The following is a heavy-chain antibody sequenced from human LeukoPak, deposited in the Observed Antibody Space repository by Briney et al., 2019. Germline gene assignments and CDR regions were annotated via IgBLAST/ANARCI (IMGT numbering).Heavy chain of an antibody. CDR1: GYTFTSYG. D-gene: IGHD6-19*01. J-gene: IGHJ4*02. CDR2: ISTYNGNT. CDR3: AREASSGWYPAFDY. Sequence: ASVKVSCKASGYTFTSYGISWVRQAPGQGLEWMGWISTYNGNTNYAQKLQGRVTMTTDTSTSTAYMELRSLRSDDTAVYYCAREASSGWYPAFDYWGQGTLVTVSS. V-gene: IGHV1-18*01.